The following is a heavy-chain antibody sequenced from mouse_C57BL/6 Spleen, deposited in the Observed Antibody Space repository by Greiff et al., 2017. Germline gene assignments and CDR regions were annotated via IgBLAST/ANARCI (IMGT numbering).Heavy chain of an antibody. D-gene: IGHD2-14*01. Sequence: VQLKESGPGLVKPSQSLSLTCSVTGYSITSGYYWNWIRQFPGNKLEWMGYISYDGSNNYNPSLKNRISITRDTSKNQFFLKLNSVTTEDTATYYCAREGTGDFDYWGQGTTLTVSS. V-gene: IGHV3-6*01. J-gene: IGHJ2*01. CDR2: ISYDGSN. CDR1: GYSITSGYY. CDR3: AREGTGDFDY.